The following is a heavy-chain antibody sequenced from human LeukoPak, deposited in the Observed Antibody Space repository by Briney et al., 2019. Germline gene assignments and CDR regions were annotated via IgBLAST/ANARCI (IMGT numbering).Heavy chain of an antibody. CDR1: GFTFSSYS. CDR3: ARSALELGYSDY. CDR2: ISSSSSYI. D-gene: IGHD7-27*01. V-gene: IGHV3-21*01. J-gene: IGHJ4*02. Sequence: GGSLRLSCAASGFTFSSYSMNWVRQAPGKGLEWVSSISSSSSYIYYADSVKGRFTISRDNAKNSLYLQMNSLRAEDTAVYYCARSALELGYSDYWGQGTLVTVSS.